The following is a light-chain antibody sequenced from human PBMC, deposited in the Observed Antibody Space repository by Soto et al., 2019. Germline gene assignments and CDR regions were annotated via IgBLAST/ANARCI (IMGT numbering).Light chain of an antibody. V-gene: IGLV1-51*01. CDR1: SSTIGNNY. CDR3: GTWDSNLDNGVV. CDR2: DNY. Sequence: QSVLTQPPSVSAAPGQRVTIFCSGSSSTIGNNYVSWYQQLPGTAPILLIYDNYYRPSGIPDRFSGSKSGTSATLVITGVQTGDEAVYYCGTWDSNLDNGVVFGGGTKLTVL. J-gene: IGLJ2*01.